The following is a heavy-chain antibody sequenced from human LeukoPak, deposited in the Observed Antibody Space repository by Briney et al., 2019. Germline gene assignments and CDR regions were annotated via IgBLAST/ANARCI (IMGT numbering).Heavy chain of an antibody. J-gene: IGHJ3*02. D-gene: IGHD4-23*01. Sequence: ASVKVSYKASGYTFTSYYMHWVRQAPGQGLEWMGIINPSGGSTSYAQKFQGRVTMTRDTSTSTVYMELSSLRSEDTAVYYCAVPLVTGAFDIWGQGTMVTVSS. CDR3: AVPLVTGAFDI. CDR2: INPSGGST. CDR1: GYTFTSYY. V-gene: IGHV1-46*01.